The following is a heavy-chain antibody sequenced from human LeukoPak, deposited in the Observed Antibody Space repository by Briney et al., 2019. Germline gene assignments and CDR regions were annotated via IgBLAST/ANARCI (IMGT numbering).Heavy chain of an antibody. J-gene: IGHJ1*01. CDR1: GFTFSSYG. Sequence: PGGSLRLSCAASGFTFSSYGMHWVRQGPGKGLEWVAFIRYDGSNKYYADSVKGRFTISRDNSKNTLYLQMNSLRAEDTAVYYCAKDFEGYRAEYFQHWGQGTLVTVSS. CDR2: IRYDGSNK. D-gene: IGHD2-15*01. V-gene: IGHV3-30*02. CDR3: AKDFEGYRAEYFQH.